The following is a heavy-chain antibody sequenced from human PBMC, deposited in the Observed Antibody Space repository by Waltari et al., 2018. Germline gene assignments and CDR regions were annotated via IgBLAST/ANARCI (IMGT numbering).Heavy chain of an antibody. CDR1: GYSFTSYW. CDR2: IYPGDSAT. V-gene: IGHV5-51*03. J-gene: IGHJ5*02. D-gene: IGHD3-10*01. Sequence: EVQLVQSGAEVKKPGESLKISCKGSGYSFTSYWIGWVRQMPGKGLEWMGIIYPGDSATRYSPSFQGQVTISADKSISTAYLQWSSLKASDTAMYYCARTYYYGSGSYSWFDPWGQGTLVTVSS. CDR3: ARTYYYGSGSYSWFDP.